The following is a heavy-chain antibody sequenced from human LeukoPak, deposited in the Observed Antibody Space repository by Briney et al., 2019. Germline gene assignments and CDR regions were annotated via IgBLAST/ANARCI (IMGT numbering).Heavy chain of an antibody. CDR3: ARPDSSSRIYYYYMDV. D-gene: IGHD6-6*01. V-gene: IGHV3-11*01. CDR1: GFTFSDYY. CDR2: ISSSGSTI. J-gene: IGHJ6*03. Sequence: GGCLRLSCAASGFTFSDYYMSWIRQAPGKGLEWVSYISSSGSTIYYADSVKGRFTISRDNAKNSLYLQMNSLRAEDTAVYYCARPDSSSRIYYYYMDVWGKGTTVTVSS.